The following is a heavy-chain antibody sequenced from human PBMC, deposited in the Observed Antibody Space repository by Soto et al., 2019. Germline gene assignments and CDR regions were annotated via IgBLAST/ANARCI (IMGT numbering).Heavy chain of an antibody. CDR1: RFTISDFA. CDR2: IGGGGTDT. Sequence: DVQLLESGGGLVQRGGSLTLSCAASRFTISDFAMSWVRQAPGKGLEWVSSIGGGGTDTYYADSVKGRFTISRDNSKNTLYLQMDSLRDEDTAVYYCAKDAVPYNGKLDWFDSWGQGTLVIVSS. J-gene: IGHJ5*01. V-gene: IGHV3-23*01. D-gene: IGHD1-20*01. CDR3: AKDAVPYNGKLDWFDS.